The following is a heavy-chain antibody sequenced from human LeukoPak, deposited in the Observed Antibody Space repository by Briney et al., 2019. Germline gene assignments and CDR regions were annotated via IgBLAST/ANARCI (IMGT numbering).Heavy chain of an antibody. CDR1: GGSISTYY. Sequence: PSETVSLTCTVSGGSISTYYWTWIRQSPGKGLEWIGNIYYSGSTNYNPSLKSRVTISLDTSQNQFSLKLRSVTAADTAVYYCARSTGYYVWLDPWGQETVHPVFS. CDR2: IYYSGST. J-gene: IGHJ5*02. CDR3: ARSTGYYVWLDP. V-gene: IGHV4-59*01. D-gene: IGHD3-9*01.